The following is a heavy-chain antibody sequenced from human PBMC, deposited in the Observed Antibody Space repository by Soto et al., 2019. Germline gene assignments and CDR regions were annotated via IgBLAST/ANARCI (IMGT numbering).Heavy chain of an antibody. CDR1: GGSFSGYY. D-gene: IGHD3-3*01. V-gene: IGHV4-34*01. Sequence: LSLTCAVYGGSFSGYYWSWIRQPPGKGLEWNGEINHSGSTNYNPSLKSRVTISVDTSKNQFSLKLSSVTAADTAVYYCARLVRSGYYPYYYYYGMDVWGQGXTVTVYS. CDR3: ARLVRSGYYPYYYYYGMDV. CDR2: INHSGST. J-gene: IGHJ6*02.